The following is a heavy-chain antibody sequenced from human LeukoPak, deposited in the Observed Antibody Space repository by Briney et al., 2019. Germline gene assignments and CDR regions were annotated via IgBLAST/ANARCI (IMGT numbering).Heavy chain of an antibody. J-gene: IGHJ6*02. D-gene: IGHD1-1*01. CDR3: ARGADGVGWNYYYYYGMDV. Sequence: PSETLSLTCTVSGGSLSSGGYYWSWIRQHPGKGLEWIGYIYYSGSTYYNPSLKSRVTISVDTSKNQFSLKLSSVTAADTAVYYCARGADGVGWNYYYYYGMDVWGQGTTVTVSS. CDR2: IYYSGST. CDR1: GGSLSSGGYY. V-gene: IGHV4-31*03.